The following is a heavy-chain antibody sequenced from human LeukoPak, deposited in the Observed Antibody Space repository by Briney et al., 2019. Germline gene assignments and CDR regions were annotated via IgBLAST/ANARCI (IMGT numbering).Heavy chain of an antibody. Sequence: SETLSLTCTVSGGSIDSYYWSWIRQPPGKGLEWIGYIYDTGSNEYHPSLKSRVTISLDTSKNQFSLKLTSVTAADTAVYYCARVYQSAEYYFDYWGQGNLVSVTS. CDR1: GGSIDSYY. V-gene: IGHV4-59*01. D-gene: IGHD2-2*01. CDR2: IYDTGSN. J-gene: IGHJ4*02. CDR3: ARVYQSAEYYFDY.